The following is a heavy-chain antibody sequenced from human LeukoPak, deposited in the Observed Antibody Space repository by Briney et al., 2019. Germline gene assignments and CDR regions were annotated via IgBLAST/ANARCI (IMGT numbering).Heavy chain of an antibody. CDR1: GFTFSTYA. CDR2: IDSDASST. Sequence: GGSLRLSCAASGFTFSTYAMSWVRQAPGKGLVWVSRIDSDASSTSYADSVKGRFTISRDNAKNTLYLQMNSLRAEDTAVYYCAREDYGDYSLDYWGQGTLVTVSS. J-gene: IGHJ4*02. V-gene: IGHV3-74*01. D-gene: IGHD4-17*01. CDR3: AREDYGDYSLDY.